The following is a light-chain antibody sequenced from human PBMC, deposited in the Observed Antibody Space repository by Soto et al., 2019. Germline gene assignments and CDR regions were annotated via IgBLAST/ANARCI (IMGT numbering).Light chain of an antibody. J-gene: IGKJ5*01. V-gene: IGKV3-11*01. CDR1: ERVTSY. CDR2: DTS. CDR3: QQRSSWPPSIT. Sequence: DIVLTQSPATLSLSPGERATLSCRASERVTSYLAWYQQKPCQAPRLLIYDTSYRATGIPARFSGSGSATVFTLTISSLEPEDLAVYYCQQRSSWPPSITFGQGTRLEIK.